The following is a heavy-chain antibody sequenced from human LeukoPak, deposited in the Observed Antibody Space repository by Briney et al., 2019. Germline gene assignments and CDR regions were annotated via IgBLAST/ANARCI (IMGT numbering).Heavy chain of an antibody. CDR3: ARDLAVVVVAAPGHNWFDR. CDR1: GGSISSYY. J-gene: IGHJ5*02. Sequence: SETLSLTCTVSGGSISSYYWSWIRQPAGKGLEWIGRIYTSGSTNYNPSLKSRVTMSVDTSKNQFSLKLSSVTAADTAVYYCARDLAVVVVAAPGHNWFDRWGQGTLVTVSS. CDR2: IYTSGST. D-gene: IGHD2-15*01. V-gene: IGHV4-4*07.